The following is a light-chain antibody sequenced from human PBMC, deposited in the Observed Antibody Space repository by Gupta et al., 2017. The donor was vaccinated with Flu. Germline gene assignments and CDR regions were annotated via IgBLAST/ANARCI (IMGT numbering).Light chain of an antibody. V-gene: IGKV1-9*01. Sequence: GDRVTITCRASQGISSYLAWYQQKPGQAPKLLIYAASTLQSGVPSRFSGSGSGTEFTLTISSLQPEDFATYYCQQLNSYPPTFGGGTKVEIK. J-gene: IGKJ4*01. CDR2: AAS. CDR3: QQLNSYPPT. CDR1: QGISSY.